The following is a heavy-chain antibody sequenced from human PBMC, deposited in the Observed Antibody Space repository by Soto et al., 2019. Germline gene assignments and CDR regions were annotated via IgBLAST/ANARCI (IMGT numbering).Heavy chain of an antibody. CDR3: ATDHGYCSYTSCPPDY. J-gene: IGHJ4*02. CDR1: GFTFSSYG. CDR2: IWYDGSNK. D-gene: IGHD2-2*03. Sequence: GGSLRLSCAASGFTFSSYGMHWVRQAPGKGLEWVAVIWYDGSNKYYTDSVKGRFTISRDTSKNTLYLQMNSLRAEDTAVYYCATDHGYCSYTSCPPDYWGQGTLVTVSS. V-gene: IGHV3-33*01.